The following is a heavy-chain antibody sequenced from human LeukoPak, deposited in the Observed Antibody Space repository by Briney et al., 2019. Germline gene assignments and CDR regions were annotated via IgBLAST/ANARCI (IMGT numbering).Heavy chain of an antibody. D-gene: IGHD2-15*01. Sequence: GGSLRLSCAGSGFTSSSNDMSWVRQPAGKGLEWVSYISITSKTIKYADSVKGRFTISRDNAKNSLYLQMNSLRDEDTAVYYCARLVGSRSCSGGTCYSDYWGQGTLVTVSS. CDR3: ARLVGSRSCSGGTCYSDY. CDR2: ISITSKTI. CDR1: GFTSSSND. J-gene: IGHJ4*02. V-gene: IGHV3-48*02.